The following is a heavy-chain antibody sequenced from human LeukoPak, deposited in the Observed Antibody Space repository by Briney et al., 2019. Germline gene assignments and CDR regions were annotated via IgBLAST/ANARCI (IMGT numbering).Heavy chain of an antibody. CDR1: GFTFSYYA. D-gene: IGHD5-18*01. Sequence: GGSLRLSCAASGFTFSYYAMNWVRQAPGKGLEWVSAISGRGYSTYYADSVKGRFTISRDNSKNTLYLQVDSLRAEDTALYYCAKDRGYSYGYEGFFDDWGQGTLVTVSS. V-gene: IGHV3-23*01. CDR2: ISGRGYST. CDR3: AKDRGYSYGYEGFFDD. J-gene: IGHJ4*02.